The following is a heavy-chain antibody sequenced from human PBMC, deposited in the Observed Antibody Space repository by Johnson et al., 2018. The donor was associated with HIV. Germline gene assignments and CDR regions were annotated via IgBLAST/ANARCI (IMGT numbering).Heavy chain of an antibody. CDR3: AREGAAAGPTDAFDI. Sequence: VQLVESGGGVVQPGRSLRLSCAASGFTFSSYAMHWVRQAPGKGLEWVAFIRYDGSNKYYADSVKGRFTISRDNSKNTLYLQMNSLRAEDTAVYYCAREGAAAGPTDAFDIWGQGTMVSVSS. D-gene: IGHD6-13*01. J-gene: IGHJ3*02. CDR2: IRYDGSNK. V-gene: IGHV3-30*04. CDR1: GFTFSSYA.